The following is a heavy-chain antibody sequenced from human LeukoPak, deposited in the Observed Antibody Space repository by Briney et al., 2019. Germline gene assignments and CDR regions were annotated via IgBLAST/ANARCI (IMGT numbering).Heavy chain of an antibody. V-gene: IGHV3-30*01. Sequence: GGSLRLSCAASGFTFSSYAMHWVRQAPGKGLEWVAVISYDGSNKYYADSVKGRFTISRDNSKNTLYLQMNSLRAEDTAVYYCARHEAVVVTARNAFDIWGQGTMVTVSS. CDR3: ARHEAVVVTARNAFDI. J-gene: IGHJ3*02. CDR2: ISYDGSNK. CDR1: GFTFSSYA. D-gene: IGHD2-21*02.